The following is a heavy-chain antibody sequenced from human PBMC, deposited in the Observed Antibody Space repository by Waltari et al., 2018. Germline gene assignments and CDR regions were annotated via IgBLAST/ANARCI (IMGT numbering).Heavy chain of an antibody. CDR2: IYYSGST. J-gene: IGHJ6*02. CDR3: ARERVVRGYYYGMDV. V-gene: IGHV4-59*11. Sequence: QVQLQESGPGLVKPSETLSLTCTVSGGSISSHYWSWIRQPPGKGLGWIGYIYYSGSTNYNPSLKSRVTISVDTSKNQFSLKLSSVTAADTAVYYCARERVVRGYYYGMDVWGQGTTVTVSS. CDR1: GGSISSHY. D-gene: IGHD3-10*01.